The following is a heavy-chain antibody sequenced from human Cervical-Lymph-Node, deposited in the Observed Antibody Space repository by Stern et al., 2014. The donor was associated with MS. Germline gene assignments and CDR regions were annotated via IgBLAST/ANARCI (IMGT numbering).Heavy chain of an antibody. CDR1: GFTFSTYN. D-gene: IGHD5-12*01. CDR3: ARDGSPYNGYDSNWFDA. Sequence: EVQLVQSGGGLVKPGGSLRLSCVASGFTFSTYNMNWVRQAPGKGLEWVSSISTSSSYIYYADSVKGRFTISRDNARKSLYLQVSSLRAEDTAVYYCARDGSPYNGYDSNWFDAWGQGTLVTVSS. V-gene: IGHV3-21*01. CDR2: ISTSSSYI. J-gene: IGHJ5*02.